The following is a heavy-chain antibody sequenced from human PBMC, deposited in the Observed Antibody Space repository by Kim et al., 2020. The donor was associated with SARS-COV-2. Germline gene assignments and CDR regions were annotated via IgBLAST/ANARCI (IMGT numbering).Heavy chain of an antibody. D-gene: IGHD6-6*01. J-gene: IGHJ6*01. CDR2: IGTERDT. V-gene: IGHV3-13*01. Sequence: GGSLRLSCAASGFTFSRFDMHWVRQGTGKGLEWVSGIGTERDTFYSDSVKGRFIISRENAKNSLHLEMNSLRSGDTAVYYCARAKGSSSGKTPDYYGMDVWGRGTTVIVST. CDR3: ARAKGSSSGKTPDYYGMDV. CDR1: GFTFSRFD.